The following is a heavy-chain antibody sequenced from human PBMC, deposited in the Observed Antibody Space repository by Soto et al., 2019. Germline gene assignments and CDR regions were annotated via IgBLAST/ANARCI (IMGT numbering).Heavy chain of an antibody. Sequence: ASVKVSCKASGGTFSSYAISWVRQAPGQGLEWMGGIIPIFGTANYAQKFQGRVTITADESTSTAYTELSSLRSEDTAVYYCARDRQHYYDSSGYYFDYWGQGTLVTVSS. D-gene: IGHD3-22*01. CDR2: IIPIFGTA. J-gene: IGHJ4*02. CDR3: ARDRQHYYDSSGYYFDY. CDR1: GGTFSSYA. V-gene: IGHV1-69*13.